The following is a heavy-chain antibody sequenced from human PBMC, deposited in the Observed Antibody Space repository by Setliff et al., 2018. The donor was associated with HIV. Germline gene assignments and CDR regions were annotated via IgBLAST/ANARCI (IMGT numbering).Heavy chain of an antibody. CDR3: ATTSGSYREFDH. CDR2: ISSSGTFI. V-gene: IGHV3-21*01. CDR1: GFTFSNSI. D-gene: IGHD1-26*01. Sequence: GGSLRLSCAASGFTFSNSIMNWVRQAPGKGLEWVSSISSSGTFIYYTDSVKGRFTNYRDNAKNSLYLQMNSLRAEDTAVYYCATTSGSYREFDHWGQGTLVTVSS. J-gene: IGHJ4*02.